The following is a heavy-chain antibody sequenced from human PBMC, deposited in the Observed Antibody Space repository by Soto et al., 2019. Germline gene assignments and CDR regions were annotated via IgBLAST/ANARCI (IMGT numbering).Heavy chain of an antibody. CDR1: GDTFTSYG. J-gene: IGHJ5*02. V-gene: IGHV1-18*01. Sequence: QVQLVQSGDEGKKPGASVKVSCKASGDTFTSYGISWVRQAPGQGLEWMGWISAYNGNTNYAQKLQGRVTMTTDTATSTAYMELRSLRSDDTAVYYCARGIAARRFTRFHWFDPWGQGTLVTVSS. D-gene: IGHD6-6*01. CDR3: ARGIAARRFTRFHWFDP. CDR2: ISAYNGNT.